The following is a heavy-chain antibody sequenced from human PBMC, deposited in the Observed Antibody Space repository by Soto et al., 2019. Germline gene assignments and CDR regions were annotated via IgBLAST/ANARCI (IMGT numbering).Heavy chain of an antibody. CDR3: ARDIRTFPNLHLGELSWSGDAFDI. V-gene: IGHV3-21*01. D-gene: IGHD3-16*02. J-gene: IGHJ3*02. CDR2: ISSSSSYI. Sequence: GGSLRLSCAASGFTFSSYSMNWVRQAPGKGLEWVSSISSSSSYIYYADSVKGRFTISRDNAKNSLYLQMNSLRAEDTAVYYCARDIRTFPNLHLGELSWSGDAFDIWGQGTMVTVSS. CDR1: GFTFSSYS.